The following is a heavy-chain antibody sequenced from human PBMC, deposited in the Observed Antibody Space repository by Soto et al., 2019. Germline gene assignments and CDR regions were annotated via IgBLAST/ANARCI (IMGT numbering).Heavy chain of an antibody. V-gene: IGHV4-30-4*01. J-gene: IGHJ6*02. D-gene: IGHD3-22*01. CDR2: IYYSGST. Sequence: QVQLQESGPGLVKPSQTLSLTCTVSGGSISSGDYSWSWIRQPQGKGLEWIGYIYYSGSTYYNPSVKRRVIISVDTYKNQYSLKLSSVTAADTDVYYCARSYYDSSGYYYIYYYGMDVWGQGTKVTV. CDR3: ARSYYDSSGYYYIYYYGMDV. CDR1: GGSISSGDYS.